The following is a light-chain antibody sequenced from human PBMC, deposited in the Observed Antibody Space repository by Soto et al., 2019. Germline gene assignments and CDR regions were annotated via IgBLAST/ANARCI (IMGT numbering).Light chain of an antibody. J-gene: IGKJ2*01. V-gene: IGKV3-15*01. Sequence: DILLSQSPGALSLSPGERATLSCGASQSVSSSYLAWYQQKPGQAPRLLIYGAATRATGTPARFSGSGSGTEFTLTITSLQSEDFAVYYCQQYNYWPYTFGQGTKVDIK. CDR3: QQYNYWPYT. CDR1: QSVSSSY. CDR2: GAA.